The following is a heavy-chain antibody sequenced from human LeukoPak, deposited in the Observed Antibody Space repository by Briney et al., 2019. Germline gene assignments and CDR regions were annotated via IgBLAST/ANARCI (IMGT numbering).Heavy chain of an antibody. CDR2: ISGSGGST. V-gene: IGHV3-23*01. CDR1: GFTFSSYA. CDR3: AKTRTMVDAFDI. J-gene: IGHJ3*02. D-gene: IGHD3-10*01. Sequence: GGSLRLSCAASGFTFSSYAMSWVRQAPGKGLEWVSAISGSGGSTYYADSAKGRFTISRDNAKNSLYLQMNSLRAEDMALYYCAKTRTMVDAFDIWGQGTMVTVSS.